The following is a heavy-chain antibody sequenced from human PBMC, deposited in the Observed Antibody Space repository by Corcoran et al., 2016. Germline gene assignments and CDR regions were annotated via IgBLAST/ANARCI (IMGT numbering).Heavy chain of an antibody. Sequence: QVQLVQSGAEVKKPGASVKVSCKASGYTFTGYYMHWVRQAPGQGIEWMGWINPNSGGTNYAQKFQGRVTMTRDTSISTAYMELSRLRSDDTAVYYCASASVPDIVGATRLDYWGQGTLVTVSS. D-gene: IGHD1-26*01. CDR2: INPNSGGT. J-gene: IGHJ4*02. CDR3: ASASVPDIVGATRLDY. V-gene: IGHV1-2*02. CDR1: GYTFTGYY.